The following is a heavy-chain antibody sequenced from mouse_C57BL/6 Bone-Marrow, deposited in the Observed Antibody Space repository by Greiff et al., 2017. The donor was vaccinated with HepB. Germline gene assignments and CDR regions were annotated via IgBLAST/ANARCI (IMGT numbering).Heavy chain of an antibody. J-gene: IGHJ1*03. CDR1: GYTFTSYW. CDR3: ARWWLRRGYFDV. CDR2: IYPGSGST. Sequence: QVQLKQPGAELVKPGASVKMSCKASGYTFTSYWITWVKQRPGQGLEWIGDIYPGSGSTNYNEKFKSKATLTVDTSSSTAYMQLSSLTSEDSAVYYCARWWLRRGYFDVWGTGTTVTVSS. D-gene: IGHD2-2*01. V-gene: IGHV1-55*01.